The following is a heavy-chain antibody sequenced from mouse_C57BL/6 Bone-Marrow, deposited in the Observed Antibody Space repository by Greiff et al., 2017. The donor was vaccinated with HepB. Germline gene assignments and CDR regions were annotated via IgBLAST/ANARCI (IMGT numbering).Heavy chain of an antibody. CDR2: IYPRSGNT. Sequence: QVQLKQSGAELARPGASVKLSCKASGYTFTSYGISWVKQRTGQGLEWIGEIYPRSGNTYYNEKFKGKATLTADKSSSTAYMELRSLTSEDSAVYFCARWMVTTSWFAYWGQGTLVTVSA. CDR3: ARWMVTTSWFAY. J-gene: IGHJ3*01. CDR1: GYTFTSYG. D-gene: IGHD2-2*01. V-gene: IGHV1-81*01.